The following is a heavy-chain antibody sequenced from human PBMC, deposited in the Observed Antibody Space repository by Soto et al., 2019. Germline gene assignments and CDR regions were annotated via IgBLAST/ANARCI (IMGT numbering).Heavy chain of an antibody. CDR1: GFTFGDYY. J-gene: IGHJ4*02. D-gene: IGHD5-12*01. Sequence: QVQLVESGGGLVKPGGCLRLSCAASGFTFGDYYMSWIRQAPGKGLEWVSYISSSGSDTNYADSVKGRFTVSRDNAKNSLYLQMNSLRAEDTAVYYCARSLRGYSGYSGYWGQGTLVTVSS. CDR3: ARSLRGYSGYSGY. CDR2: ISSSGSDT. V-gene: IGHV3-11*05.